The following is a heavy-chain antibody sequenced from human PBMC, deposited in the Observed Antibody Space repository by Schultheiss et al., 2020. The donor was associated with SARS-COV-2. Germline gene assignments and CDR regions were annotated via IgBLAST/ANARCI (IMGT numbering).Heavy chain of an antibody. CDR1: GFTFSDYY. CDR2: ISGSGGGT. CDR3: ARAGIVATIKDDY. V-gene: IGHV3-11*04. D-gene: IGHD5-12*01. Sequence: GGSLRLSCAASGFTFSDYYMSWIRQAPGKGLEWVSAISGSGGGTYYADSVKGRFTISRDNAKNSLYLQMNSLRAEDTAVYYCARAGIVATIKDDYWGQGTLVTVSS. J-gene: IGHJ4*02.